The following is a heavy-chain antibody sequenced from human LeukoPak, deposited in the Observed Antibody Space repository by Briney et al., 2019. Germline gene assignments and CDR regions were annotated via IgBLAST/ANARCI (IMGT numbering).Heavy chain of an antibody. CDR3: AREWGLESSGYYYAY. CDR2: ISAYNGNT. Sequence: ASVKVSCKASGYTFTSYGISWVRQAPGQGLEWMGWISAYNGNTNYAQKLQGRVTMTTDTSTSTAYMELRSLRSDDTAVYYCAREWGLESSGYYYAYWGQGTLVTVSS. CDR1: GYTFTSYG. D-gene: IGHD3-22*01. V-gene: IGHV1-18*01. J-gene: IGHJ4*02.